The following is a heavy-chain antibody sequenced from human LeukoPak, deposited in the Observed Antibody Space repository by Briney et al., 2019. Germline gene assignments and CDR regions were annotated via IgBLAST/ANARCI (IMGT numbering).Heavy chain of an antibody. CDR2: INAGNGNT. D-gene: IGHD4-17*01. CDR1: GYTFTSYA. V-gene: IGHV1-3*01. CDR3: ARESYGDRIFDY. J-gene: IGHJ4*02. Sequence: ASVKVSCKASGYTFTSYAMHWVRQAPGQRLEXXGWINAGNGNTKYSQKFQGRVTITRDTSASTAYMELSSLRSEDTAVYYCARESYGDRIFDYWGQGTLVTVSS.